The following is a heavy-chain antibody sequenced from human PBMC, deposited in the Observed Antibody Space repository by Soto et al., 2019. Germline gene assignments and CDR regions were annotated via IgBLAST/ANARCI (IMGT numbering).Heavy chain of an antibody. CDR2: ISGSGGST. D-gene: IGHD4-17*01. J-gene: IGHJ6*03. Sequence: EVQLLESGGGLVQPGGSLRLSCAASGFTFSSYAMSWVRQAPGKGLEWVSAISGSGGSTYYADSVKGRFTISRDNSKNTLYLQMNSLRAEDTAVYYCAKRTVTTLYYSYYMDVWGKGTTVTVSS. CDR3: AKRTVTTLYYSYYMDV. V-gene: IGHV3-23*01. CDR1: GFTFSSYA.